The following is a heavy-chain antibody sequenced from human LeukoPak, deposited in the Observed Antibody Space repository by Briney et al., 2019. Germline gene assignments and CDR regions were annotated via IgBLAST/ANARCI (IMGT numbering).Heavy chain of an antibody. CDR3: ARCCDISGWYGLFRDAFDI. V-gene: IGHV3-21*01. CDR1: GFTFSSYS. CDR2: ISSSSSYI. Sequence: KTGGSLRLSCAASGFTFSSYSMNWVRQAPGKGLEWVSSISSSSSYIYYADSVKGRFTISRDNAKNSLYLQMNSLRAEDTAVYYCARCCDISGWYGLFRDAFDIWGQGTMVTVSS. D-gene: IGHD6-19*01. J-gene: IGHJ3*02.